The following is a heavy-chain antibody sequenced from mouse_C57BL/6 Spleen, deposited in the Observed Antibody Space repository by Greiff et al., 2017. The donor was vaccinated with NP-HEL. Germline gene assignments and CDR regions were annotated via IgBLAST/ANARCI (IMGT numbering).Heavy chain of an antibody. CDR2: ISSGGSYT. D-gene: IGHD2-4*01. CDR3: ARGDDYDSPY. CDR1: GFTFSSYG. J-gene: IGHJ3*01. V-gene: IGHV5-6*01. Sequence: EVQLQQSGGALVKPGGSLKLSCAASGFTFSSYGMSWVRQTPDKRLEWVATISSGGSYTYYPDSVKGRFTISRDNAKNTLYLQMSSLKSEDTAMYYCARGDDYDSPYWGQGTLVTVSA.